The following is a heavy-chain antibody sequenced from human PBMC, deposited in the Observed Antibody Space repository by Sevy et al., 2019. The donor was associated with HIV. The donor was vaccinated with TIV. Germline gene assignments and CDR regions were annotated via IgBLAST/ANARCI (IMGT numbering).Heavy chain of an antibody. D-gene: IGHD3-22*01. CDR3: AKEGPGYNYDSSGYFPS. CDR1: GFSFSTYA. V-gene: IGHV3-23*01. Sequence: GGSLRLSCAASGFSFSTYAMTWVRQAPGKGLEWVSAISGSGSNTYNANSVKGRFTISVDNSKNTLYRQMNSLRAEETAVYYCAKEGPGYNYDSSGYFPSWGQGTLVTVSS. J-gene: IGHJ4*02. CDR2: ISGSGSNT.